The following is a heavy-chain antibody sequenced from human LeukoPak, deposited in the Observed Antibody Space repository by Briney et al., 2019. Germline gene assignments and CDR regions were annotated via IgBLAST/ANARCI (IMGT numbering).Heavy chain of an antibody. CDR1: RLTVSSNY. D-gene: IGHD6-6*01. Sequence: GGSLRLSCAASRLTVSSNYMSWVRQAPGKGLEWVSVIYSVGTTYYADSVKGRFTISRDNSKNTLYLQMNSLRAEDTAVYYCAKDLKQFEGAFDYWGQGTLVTVSS. CDR3: AKDLKQFEGAFDY. J-gene: IGHJ4*02. CDR2: IYSVGTT. V-gene: IGHV3-53*01.